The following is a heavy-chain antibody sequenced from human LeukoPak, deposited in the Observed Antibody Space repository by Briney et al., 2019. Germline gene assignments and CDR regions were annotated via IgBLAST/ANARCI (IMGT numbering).Heavy chain of an antibody. CDR2: IYYSGST. D-gene: IGHD1-26*01. CDR1: GGSISSYY. V-gene: IGHV4-59*04. J-gene: IGHJ4*02. Sequence: SETLSLTCTVSGGSISSYYWSWIRQPPGKGLEWIGYIYYSGSTYYNPSLKSRVTISVDTSKNQFSLKVRSVTAADTAVYYCARSRELLLHPQDYWGQGTLVTVSS. CDR3: ARSRELLLHPQDY.